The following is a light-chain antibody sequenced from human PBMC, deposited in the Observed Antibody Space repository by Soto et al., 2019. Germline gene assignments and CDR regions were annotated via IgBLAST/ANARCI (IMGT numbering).Light chain of an antibody. CDR2: GAS. V-gene: IGKV3D-15*01. CDR1: QSVSSTY. J-gene: IGKJ4*01. CDR3: QQYNNWPPGLS. Sequence: EIVLTQSPGTLSLSPGERSTLSGRSSQSVSSTYLAWYQQKPGQAPRLLIYGASNRATGIPDRFSGSGSGTEFTLTISSLQSEDFAVYYCQQYNNWPPGLSFGGGTKVDNK.